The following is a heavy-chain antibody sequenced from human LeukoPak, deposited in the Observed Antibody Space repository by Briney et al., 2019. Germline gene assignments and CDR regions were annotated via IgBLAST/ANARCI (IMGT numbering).Heavy chain of an antibody. J-gene: IGHJ4*02. Sequence: SETLSLTCTVSGGSISNYYWSWIRQPPGKGLEWIGYIYYSGSTNYNPSLKSRVTISVDTSKNQFSLKLSSVTAADTAVYYCARDLPETGVDYWGQGTLVTVSS. V-gene: IGHV4-59*01. D-gene: IGHD1-14*01. CDR2: IYYSGST. CDR1: GGSISNYY. CDR3: ARDLPETGVDY.